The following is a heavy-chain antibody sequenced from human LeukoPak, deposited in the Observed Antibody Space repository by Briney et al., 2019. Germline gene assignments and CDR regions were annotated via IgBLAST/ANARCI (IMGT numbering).Heavy chain of an antibody. V-gene: IGHV1-3*04. CDR3: ARSEYDLQGSSARWPDY. J-gene: IGHJ4*02. CDR1: GYNFTNYA. Sequence: GASVKVSCKASGYNFTNYAFHWVRQAPGQSLEWMGWIHTGNGFTRYSQKFQGRVTITRDTSASTAYMELSSLGSEDAAVYYCARSEYDLQGSSARWPDYWGQGALVTVSS. CDR2: IHTGNGFT. D-gene: IGHD2/OR15-2a*01.